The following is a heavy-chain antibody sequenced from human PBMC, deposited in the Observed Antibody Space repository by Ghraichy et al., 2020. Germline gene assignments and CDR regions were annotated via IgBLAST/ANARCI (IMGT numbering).Heavy chain of an antibody. V-gene: IGHV4-59*01. CDR3: ARTRVGRAAAAGRYYYYYGMDV. J-gene: IGHJ6*02. D-gene: IGHD6-25*01. Sequence: GSLRLSCTVSGGSISSYYWSWIRQPPGKGLEWIGYIYYSGSTNYNPSLKSRVTISVDTSTNQFSLKLSSVTAADTAVYYCARTRVGRAAAAGRYYYYYGMDVWGQGTTVTVSS. CDR2: IYYSGST. CDR1: GGSISSYY.